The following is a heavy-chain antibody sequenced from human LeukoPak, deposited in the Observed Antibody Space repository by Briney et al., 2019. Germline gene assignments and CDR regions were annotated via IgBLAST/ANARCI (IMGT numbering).Heavy chain of an antibody. D-gene: IGHD2-15*01. J-gene: IGHJ6*02. CDR3: ARLDIVVVLATTSRYGMDV. V-gene: IGHV4-34*01. CDR2: INPSGST. CDR1: GGSFSGYY. Sequence: SETLSLTCAVYGGSFSGYYWSWIRQPPGKGLEWIGEINPSGSTNYNPSLKSRVTISVDTSKNQFSLKLSSVTAADTAVYYCARLDIVVVLATTSRYGMDVWGQGTTVTVSS.